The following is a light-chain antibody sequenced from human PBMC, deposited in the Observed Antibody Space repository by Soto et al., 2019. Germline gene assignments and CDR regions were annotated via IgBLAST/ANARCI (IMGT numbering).Light chain of an antibody. CDR1: QGIRKD. CDR3: LQDYNYPRT. CDR2: ATS. V-gene: IGKV1-6*02. Sequence: AIQMTHSPSSLSASVGDRVTMTCRASQGIRKDLAWYQQKPGKAPKLLIYATSSLQSGVPSRFNGSGSGREFPLTISSLQPEDLATYYCLQDYNYPRTCGQGTKVEIK. J-gene: IGKJ1*01.